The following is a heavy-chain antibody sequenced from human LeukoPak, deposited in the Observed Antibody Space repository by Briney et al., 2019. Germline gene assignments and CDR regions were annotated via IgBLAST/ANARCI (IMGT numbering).Heavy chain of an antibody. J-gene: IGHJ4*02. CDR3: AKQGNSGSYYFDYFDY. CDR1: GFTFSSYA. D-gene: IGHD1-26*01. CDR2: ISWNSGSI. V-gene: IGHV3-9*01. Sequence: QSGGSLRLSCAASGFTFSSYAMSWVRQAPGKGLEWVSGISWNSGSIGYADSVKGRFTISRDNAKNSLYLQMNSLRAEDTALYYCAKQGNSGSYYFDYFDYWGQGTLVTVSS.